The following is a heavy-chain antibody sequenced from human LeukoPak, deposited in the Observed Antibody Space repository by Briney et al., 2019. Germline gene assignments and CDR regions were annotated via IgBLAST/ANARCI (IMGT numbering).Heavy chain of an antibody. Sequence: ASVKVSCKASGYTFSDFYIHWVRQAPGQGLEYVGWITPKSGDTYSPQRFQGRVTMTRDASISTAYMELSSLRSHDTAVYFCARVRLADERAWAYWGQGTLVTVSS. J-gene: IGHJ4*02. D-gene: IGHD3-3*02. V-gene: IGHV1-2*02. CDR1: GYTFSDFY. CDR3: ARVRLADERAWAY. CDR2: ITPKSGDT.